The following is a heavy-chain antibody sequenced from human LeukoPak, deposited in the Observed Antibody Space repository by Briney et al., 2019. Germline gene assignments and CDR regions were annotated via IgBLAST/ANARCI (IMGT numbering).Heavy chain of an antibody. CDR3: ARLRVTDDYYYYMDV. CDR2: IYPDDSDT. Sequence: GESLKISCKGSGYSFTSYWIGWVRQMPGKGLEWMGIIYPDDSDTIYSPSFEGQVTISADKSISTAYLQWSSLKASDTAMYYCARLRVTDDYYYYMDVWGKGTTVTVSS. J-gene: IGHJ6*03. CDR1: GYSFTSYW. V-gene: IGHV5-51*01. D-gene: IGHD5-18*01.